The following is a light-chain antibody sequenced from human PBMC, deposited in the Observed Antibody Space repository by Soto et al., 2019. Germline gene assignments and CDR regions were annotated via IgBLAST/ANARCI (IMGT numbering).Light chain of an antibody. V-gene: IGKV1-5*01. CDR2: DAS. Sequence: DIQMTQSPSTLSASVGDRVTITCRASQSISRSLAWYQQKPGKAPSLLIYDASSLEGGVPSRFSGSGFRTESTLTITNLQPADFATYYCQQYSDFLISFGPGTKVDIK. CDR1: QSISRS. CDR3: QQYSDFLIS. J-gene: IGKJ3*01.